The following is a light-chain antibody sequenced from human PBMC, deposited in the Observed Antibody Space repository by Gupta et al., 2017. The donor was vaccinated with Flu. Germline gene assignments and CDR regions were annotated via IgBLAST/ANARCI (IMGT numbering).Light chain of an antibody. CDR2: GAS. CDR3: QQYDRSPLT. V-gene: IGKV3-20*01. J-gene: IGKJ4*01. Sequence: EIVLTQSPGTLSLSPGERATLSCRASQSISNRYLAWYQQKPGQAPRLLIYGASTRATGIPDRFSGSGSGTDFTLTISRLEPEDFAVYYCQQYDRSPLTFGGGTKVEIK. CDR1: QSISNRY.